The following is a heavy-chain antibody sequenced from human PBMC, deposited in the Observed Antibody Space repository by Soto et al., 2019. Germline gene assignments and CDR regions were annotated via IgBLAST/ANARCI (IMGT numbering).Heavy chain of an antibody. CDR2: IYHSGST. CDR1: GCFISSSNR. CDR3: ARAAIAARRYFNY. D-gene: IGHD6-6*01. Sequence: PALTCAVFGCFISSSNRWRWFLQPPGKGLEWIGEIYHSGSTNYNPSLKSRVTISVDKSKNQFSLKLSSVTAADTAVYYCARAAIAARRYFNYWGQGTLVTVSS. V-gene: IGHV4-4*02. J-gene: IGHJ4*02.